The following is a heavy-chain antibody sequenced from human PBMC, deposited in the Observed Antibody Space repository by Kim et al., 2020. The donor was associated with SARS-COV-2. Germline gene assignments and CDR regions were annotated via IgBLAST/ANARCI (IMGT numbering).Heavy chain of an antibody. CDR3: TRNYEMDV. J-gene: IGHJ6*02. Sequence: GGSLRLSCAASGFTLSSYCMYWVRQGPGKGLEWVSRINSDGSNKLYVDSVKGRFTISRDNAENTVYLQMSSLRAEDTAIYYCTRNYEMDVWGQGTTVTVSS. CDR2: INSDGSNK. V-gene: IGHV3-74*01. CDR1: GFTLSSYC.